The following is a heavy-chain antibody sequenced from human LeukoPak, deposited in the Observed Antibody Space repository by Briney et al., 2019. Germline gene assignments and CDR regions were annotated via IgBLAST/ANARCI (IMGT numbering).Heavy chain of an antibody. V-gene: IGHV4-39*07. CDR2: IYYSGST. J-gene: IGHJ3*02. Sequence: SETLSLTCTVSGGSISSSSYYWGWIRQPPGKGLEWVGTIYYSGSTYYKSSLKSRVTISVDTSKNQISLKLSSVTAADTAVYYCARVLRYFDWSASAPLGNAFDIWGQGTMVTVSS. CDR1: GGSISSSSYY. CDR3: ARVLRYFDWSASAPLGNAFDI. D-gene: IGHD3-9*01.